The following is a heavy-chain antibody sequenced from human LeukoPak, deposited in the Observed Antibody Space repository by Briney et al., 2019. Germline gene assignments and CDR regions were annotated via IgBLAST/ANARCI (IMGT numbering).Heavy chain of an antibody. J-gene: IGHJ5*02. D-gene: IGHD3/OR15-3a*01. CDR1: GFTFSSYS. Sequence: GGSLRLTCAASGFTFSSYSMNWVRQAPGKGLEWVSSISSSSSYIYYADSVKGRFTISRDNAKNSLYLQMNSLRAEDTAVYYCARVILGDLELWGQGTLVTVSS. CDR2: ISSSSSYI. CDR3: ARVILGDLEL. V-gene: IGHV3-21*01.